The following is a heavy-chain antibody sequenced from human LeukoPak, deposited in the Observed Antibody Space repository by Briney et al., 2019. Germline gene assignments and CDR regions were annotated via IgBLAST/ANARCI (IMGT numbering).Heavy chain of an antibody. CDR2: IYHSGST. CDR3: ARAEYYYDSSGYSPRLYFDY. D-gene: IGHD3-22*01. J-gene: IGHJ4*02. V-gene: IGHV4-38-2*02. CDR1: DDSITIYY. Sequence: SETLSLTCTVSDDSITIYYWTWIRQPPGKGLEWIGSIYHSGSTYYNPSLKSRVTISVDTSKNQFSLKLSSVTAADTAVYYCARAEYYYDSSGYSPRLYFDYWGQGTLVTVSS.